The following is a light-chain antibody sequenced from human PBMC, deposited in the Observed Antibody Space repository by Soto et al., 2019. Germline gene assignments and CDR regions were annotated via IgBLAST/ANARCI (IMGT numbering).Light chain of an antibody. Sequence: ALAQPTSVSGSPGQSITISCTGNHNDIGTYDYVSWYQQHPGRAPRLLIHGVTTRPSGISGRFSASKSGLTASLTISGLQHEDEAAYYCSSFTSNRIYVFGPGTKVTV. J-gene: IGLJ1*01. CDR2: GVT. CDR3: SSFTSNRIYV. CDR1: HNDIGTYDY. V-gene: IGLV2-14*03.